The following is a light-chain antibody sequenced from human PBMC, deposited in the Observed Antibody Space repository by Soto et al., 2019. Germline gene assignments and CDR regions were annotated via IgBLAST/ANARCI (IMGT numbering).Light chain of an antibody. CDR2: DVS. CDR3: CSYAGSYTYV. J-gene: IGLJ1*01. Sequence: QSVLTQPRSVSGSPGQSVTISCTGTSSDVGGCNYVSWYQQHPGKAPKLMIYDVSKRPSGVPDRFSGSKSGNTASLTISGLQAEDEADYYCCSYAGSYTYVFGTGTKVTV. CDR1: SSDVGGCNY. V-gene: IGLV2-11*01.